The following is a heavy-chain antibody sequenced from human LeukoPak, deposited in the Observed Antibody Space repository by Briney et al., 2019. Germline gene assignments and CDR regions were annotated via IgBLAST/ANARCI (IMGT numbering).Heavy chain of an antibody. J-gene: IGHJ4*02. D-gene: IGHD3-22*01. V-gene: IGHV1-18*01. CDR3: ARASLVFLSSGYYRPFDY. CDR1: GYTFTSYG. CDR2: ISAYNGNT. Sequence: ASVKVSCKASGYTFTSYGISWVRQAPGQGLEWMGWISAYNGNTNYAQKLQGRVTMTTDTSTSTAYMELRSLRSDDTAVYYCARASLVFLSSGYYRPFDYWGQGTLATVSS.